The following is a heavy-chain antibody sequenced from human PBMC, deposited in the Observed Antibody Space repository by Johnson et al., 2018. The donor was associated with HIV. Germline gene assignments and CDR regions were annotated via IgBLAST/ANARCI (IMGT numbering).Heavy chain of an antibody. Sequence: QVQLVESGGGVVQPGRSLRLSCAASGFTFSSYGMHWVRQAPGKGLEWVAVISYDGSTKYYADSVKARFTISSDNSNNTLYLQMNSLRAEDTAVYYCARVLPIAAAGTAFDIWGQGTMVTVSS. J-gene: IGHJ3*02. CDR1: GFTFSSYG. D-gene: IGHD6-13*01. CDR3: ARVLPIAAAGTAFDI. CDR2: ISYDGSTK. V-gene: IGHV3-30*03.